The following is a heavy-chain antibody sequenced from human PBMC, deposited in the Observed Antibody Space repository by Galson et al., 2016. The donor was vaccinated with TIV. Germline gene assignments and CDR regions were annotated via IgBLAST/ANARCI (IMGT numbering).Heavy chain of an antibody. J-gene: IGHJ1*01. Sequence: SETLSLTCTVSGDSISSNNYYWGWIRQPPGKGLEWIGSIYYTGSTFYNPSLKSRVTISVDTSKTQFTLSLSSVTAADTAINYWAWSGWEPSYFQHWGQGTLGIVSS. CDR3: AWSGWEPSYFQH. V-gene: IGHV4-39*06. D-gene: IGHD1-26*01. CDR1: GDSISSNNYY. CDR2: IYYTGST.